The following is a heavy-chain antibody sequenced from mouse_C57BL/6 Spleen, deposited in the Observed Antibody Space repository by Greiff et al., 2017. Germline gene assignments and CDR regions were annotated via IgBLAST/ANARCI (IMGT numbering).Heavy chain of an antibody. D-gene: IGHD1-1*01. CDR1: GFTFSSYG. CDR3: ARHVYYGSSPSMGG. J-gene: IGHJ4*01. V-gene: IGHV5-6*01. Sequence: EVKLVESGGDLVKPGGSLKLSCAASGFTFSSYGMSWVRQTPDKRLEWVATISSGGSYTYYPDSVKGRFTISRDNAKNTLYLQMSSLKSEDTAMYYCARHVYYGSSPSMGGWGQGPSVTVSS. CDR2: ISSGGSYT.